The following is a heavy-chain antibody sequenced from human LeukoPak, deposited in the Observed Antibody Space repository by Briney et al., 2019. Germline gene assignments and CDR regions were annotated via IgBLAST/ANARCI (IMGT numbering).Heavy chain of an antibody. J-gene: IGHJ4*02. CDR2: IKQDGSEK. CDR3: ARRTVTTSGELDY. V-gene: IGHV3-7*01. Sequence: PGGSLRLSCAASGFTFSSYAMSWVRQAPGKGLEWVANIKQDGSEKYYVDSVKGRFTISRDNAKNSLYLQMNSLRAEDTAVYYCARRTVTTSGELDYWGQGTLVTVSS. D-gene: IGHD4-17*01. CDR1: GFTFSSYA.